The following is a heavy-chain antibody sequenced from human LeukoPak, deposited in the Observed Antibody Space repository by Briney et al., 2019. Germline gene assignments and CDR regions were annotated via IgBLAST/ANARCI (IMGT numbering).Heavy chain of an antibody. CDR3: ARGEYPNDY. D-gene: IGHD2/OR15-2a*01. V-gene: IGHV1-18*01. CDR1: GTSFTNYG. CDR2: ISAHNGDT. Sequence: ASVKVSCKVVGTSFTNYGITWVRQAPGQGLEWMAWISAHNGDTNVAQNFQGRVTITTDTSTSTAYMELRSLRSDDTAMYYCARGEYPNDYWGQGTLVTVSS. J-gene: IGHJ4*02.